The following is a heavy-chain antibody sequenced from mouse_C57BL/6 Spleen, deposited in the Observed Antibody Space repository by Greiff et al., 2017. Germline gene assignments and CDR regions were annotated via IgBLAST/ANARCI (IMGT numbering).Heavy chain of an antibody. Sequence: QVQLQQPGTELVKPGASVKLSCKASGYTFTSYWIQWVKQRPGQGLEWIGNINPSNGDTNYNEKFKNKATLTVDKSSSTAYMPLSSLTSEDSAVYFCAKEVYDYNEYWYFDIWGTGTTVTVSS. CDR2: INPSNGDT. V-gene: IGHV1-53*01. CDR3: AKEVYDYNEYWYFDI. D-gene: IGHD2-4*01. CDR1: GYTFTSYW. J-gene: IGHJ1*03.